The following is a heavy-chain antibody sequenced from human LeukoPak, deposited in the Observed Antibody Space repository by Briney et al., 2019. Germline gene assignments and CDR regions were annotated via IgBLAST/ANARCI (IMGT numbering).Heavy chain of an antibody. Sequence: SETLSLTCTVSGGSMSSYYWSWIRQPPGKGLEWIGYIYYSGSTKYNPSLKSRVTISVDTSKNQFSLKLSSVTAADTAVYCARGARAGYNLEPFDHWGQGTLVTVSS. CDR1: GGSMSSYY. D-gene: IGHD5-24*01. CDR3: ARGARAGYNLEPFDH. V-gene: IGHV4-59*08. J-gene: IGHJ4*02. CDR2: IYYSGST.